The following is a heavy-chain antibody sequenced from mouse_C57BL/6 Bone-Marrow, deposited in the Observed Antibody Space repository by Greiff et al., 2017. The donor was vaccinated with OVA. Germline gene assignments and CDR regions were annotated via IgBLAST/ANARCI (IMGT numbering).Heavy chain of an antibody. CDR2: ISDGGSYT. CDR3: ARAITTVVATRYFDV. CDR1: GFTFSSYA. V-gene: IGHV5-4*03. Sequence: EVKLMESGGGLVKPGGSLKLSCAASGFTFSSYAMSWVRQTPEKRLEWVATISDGGSYTYYPDNVKGRFTISRDNAKNNLYLQMSHLTSEDTAMYDCARAITTVVATRYFDVWGTGTTVTVSS. D-gene: IGHD1-1*01. J-gene: IGHJ1*03.